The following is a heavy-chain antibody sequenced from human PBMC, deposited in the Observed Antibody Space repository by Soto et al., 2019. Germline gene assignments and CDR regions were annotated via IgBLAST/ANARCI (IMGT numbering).Heavy chain of an antibody. CDR3: ARTYYYDSSGYKPAVDY. V-gene: IGHV4-4*02. CDR2: IYHSGST. J-gene: IGHJ4*02. D-gene: IGHD3-22*01. Sequence: QVQLQESGPGLVKPSGTLSLTCAVSGGSISSSNWWSWVRQPPGKGLEWIREIYHSGSTNYNPSLKSRVTISVDKSKNQFSLKLSSVTAADTAVYYCARTYYYDSSGYKPAVDYWGQGTLVTVSS. CDR1: GGSISSSNW.